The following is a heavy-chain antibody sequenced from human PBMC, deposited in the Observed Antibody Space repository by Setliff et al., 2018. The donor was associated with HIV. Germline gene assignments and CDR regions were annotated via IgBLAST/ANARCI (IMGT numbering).Heavy chain of an antibody. D-gene: IGHD2-15*01. Sequence: GGSLRLSCAASGFTFSDYYMSWIRQAPGKGLEWVACISGSGSTIYYADSVKGRFTISRDNARNSLYVQMNSLRVEDTAVYYCASWLVGYCSGGSCPYWGQGTLVTVSS. CDR3: ASWLVGYCSGGSCPY. CDR2: ISGSGSTI. V-gene: IGHV3-11*04. CDR1: GFTFSDYY. J-gene: IGHJ4*02.